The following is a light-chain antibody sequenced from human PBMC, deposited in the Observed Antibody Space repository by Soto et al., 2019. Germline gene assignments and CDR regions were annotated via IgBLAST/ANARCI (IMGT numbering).Light chain of an antibody. CDR2: ATS. J-gene: IGKJ2*03. V-gene: IGKV1-39*01. CDR1: QNIRVY. CDR3: QQIFGTRYS. Sequence: DIQMTQSPSSLSASVGDRVTITCRASQNIRVYLNWYQQKPGTAPKPLIYATSTLVSGVPSRCSGSGSGTDFTLTITSLRPEDFATYYCQQIFGTRYSCGQGTKLEIK.